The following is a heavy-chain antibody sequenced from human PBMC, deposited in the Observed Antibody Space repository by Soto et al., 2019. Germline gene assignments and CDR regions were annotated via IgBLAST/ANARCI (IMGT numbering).Heavy chain of an antibody. CDR1: GFTFSSYA. J-gene: IGHJ4*02. CDR2: ISGSGGST. Sequence: GGSLRLSCAASGFTFSSYAMSWVRQAPGKGLEWVSAISGSGGSTYYADSVKGRFTISRDNSKNTLYLQMNSLRAEDTAVYYCAKYSQYCSGGSCYEPYFDYWGQGTLVTVSS. CDR3: AKYSQYCSGGSCYEPYFDY. D-gene: IGHD2-15*01. V-gene: IGHV3-23*01.